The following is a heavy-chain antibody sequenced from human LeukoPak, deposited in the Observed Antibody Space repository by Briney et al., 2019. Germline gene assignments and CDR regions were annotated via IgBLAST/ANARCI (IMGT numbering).Heavy chain of an antibody. CDR3: ARDTPYLGYCSGGSCSPFDY. D-gene: IGHD2-15*01. CDR2: IRYDGSNK. Sequence: GGSLRLSCAASGFTFSSYGMHWVRQAPGKGLEWVAVIRYDGSNKYYADSVKGRFTISRDNSKNTLYLQMNSLRAEDTAVYYCARDTPYLGYCSGGSCSPFDYWGQGTLVTVSS. CDR1: GFTFSSYG. J-gene: IGHJ4*02. V-gene: IGHV3-33*01.